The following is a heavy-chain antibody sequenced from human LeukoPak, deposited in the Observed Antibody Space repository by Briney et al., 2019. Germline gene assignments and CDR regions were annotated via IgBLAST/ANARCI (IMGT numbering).Heavy chain of an antibody. V-gene: IGHV4-39*07. D-gene: IGHD3-22*01. CDR2: IYYSGST. J-gene: IGHJ4*02. Sequence: SETLSLTCTVSGGSISSSSYYWGWIRQPPGKGLEWIGSIYYSGSTYYNPSLKSRVTISVDTSKNQFSLKLSSVTAADTAVYYCATQKRITMIVVTDYWGQGTLVTVSS. CDR1: GGSISSSSYY. CDR3: ATQKRITMIVVTDY.